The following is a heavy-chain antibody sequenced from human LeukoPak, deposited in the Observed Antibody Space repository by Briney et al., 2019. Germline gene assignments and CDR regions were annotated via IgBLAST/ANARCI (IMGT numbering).Heavy chain of an antibody. J-gene: IGHJ6*03. D-gene: IGHD3-10*01. CDR1: GYTFTNYY. Sequence: SVKVSCKASGYTFTNYYMHWVRQAPGQGLEWMGGIIPIFGTANYAQKFQGRVTITADESTSTAYMELSSLRSEDTAVYYCARARYYYGSGSYYKQSTTYYYMDVWGKGTTVTISS. CDR2: IIPIFGTA. V-gene: IGHV1-69*13. CDR3: ARARYYYGSGSYYKQSTTYYYMDV.